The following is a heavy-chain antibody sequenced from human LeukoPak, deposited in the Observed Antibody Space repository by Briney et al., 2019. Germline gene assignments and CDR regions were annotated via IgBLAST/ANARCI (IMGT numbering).Heavy chain of an antibody. CDR3: ASLGGYSYGLGLTC. Sequence: ASVKVSCKASGGTFSSYAISWVRQAPGQGLEWMGGIIPIFGTANYAQKFQGRVTITTDESTSTAYMALSSLRSEDTAVYYCASLGGYSYGLGLTCWGQGTLVTVSS. CDR1: GGTFSSYA. V-gene: IGHV1-69*05. J-gene: IGHJ4*02. CDR2: IIPIFGTA. D-gene: IGHD5-18*01.